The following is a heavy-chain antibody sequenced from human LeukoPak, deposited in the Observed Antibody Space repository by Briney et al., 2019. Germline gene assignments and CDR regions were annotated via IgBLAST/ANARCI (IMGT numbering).Heavy chain of an antibody. CDR3: AKVNKYCSSTSCYYYFDY. CDR1: GFTFSSYG. CDR2: IRYDGSNK. D-gene: IGHD2-2*01. V-gene: IGHV3-30*02. J-gene: IGHJ4*02. Sequence: GGSLRLSCAASGFTFSSYGMHWVRQAPGKGLEWVAFIRYDGSNKYYADSVKGRFTIPRDNSKNTLYLQMNSLRAEDTAVYYCAKVNKYCSSTSCYYYFDYWGQGTLVTVSS.